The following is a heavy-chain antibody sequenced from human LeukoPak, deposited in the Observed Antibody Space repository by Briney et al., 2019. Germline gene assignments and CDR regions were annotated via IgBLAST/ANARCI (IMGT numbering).Heavy chain of an antibody. CDR3: ARDPHWGSGWSDY. J-gene: IGHJ4*02. Sequence: GSSVKVSCKASGGTFSSYAISWVRQAPGQGLGWMGRIIPILGIANYAQKFQGRVTITADKSTSTAYMELSSLRSEDTAVYYCARDPHWGSGWSDYWGQGTLVTVSS. V-gene: IGHV1-69*04. D-gene: IGHD6-19*01. CDR2: IIPILGIA. CDR1: GGTFSSYA.